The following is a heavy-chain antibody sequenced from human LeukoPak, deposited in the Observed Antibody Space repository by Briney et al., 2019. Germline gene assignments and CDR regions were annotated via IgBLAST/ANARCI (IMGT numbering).Heavy chain of an antibody. CDR3: ARVFWIQGPRGFDP. V-gene: IGHV4-38-2*02. Sequence: SETLSLTCTVSGYSISSGYYWGWIRQPPGKGLEWIGSIYHSGSTYYNPSLKSRVTISVGTSKNQFSLKLTSVTAADTAVYYCARVFWIQGPRGFDPWGQGTLVTVSS. J-gene: IGHJ5*02. D-gene: IGHD5-18*01. CDR1: GYSISSGYY. CDR2: IYHSGST.